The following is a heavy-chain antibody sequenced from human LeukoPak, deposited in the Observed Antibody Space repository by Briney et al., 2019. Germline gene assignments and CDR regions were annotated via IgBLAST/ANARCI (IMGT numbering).Heavy chain of an antibody. V-gene: IGHV1-69*06. CDR2: IIPIFGTA. Sequence: ASVKVSCKASGYTFTSYDISWVRQAPGQGLEWMGGIIPIFGTANYAQKFQGRVTITADKSTSTAYMELSSLRSEDTAVYYCARASMITRGGAFDIWGQGTMVTVSS. CDR3: ARASMITRGGAFDI. D-gene: IGHD3-22*01. CDR1: GYTFTSYD. J-gene: IGHJ3*02.